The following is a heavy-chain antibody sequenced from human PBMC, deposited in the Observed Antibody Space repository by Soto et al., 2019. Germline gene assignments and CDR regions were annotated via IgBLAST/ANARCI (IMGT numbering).Heavy chain of an antibody. J-gene: IGHJ4*02. D-gene: IGHD6-19*01. CDR3: TPLALKYSSGWYEFSD. V-gene: IGHV3-15*07. CDR1: GFTFSNVL. Sequence: EVQLVESGGGLVKPGGSLRLSCSASGFTFSNVLMNWVRQAPVKGLEWVGRIKSKTDGGTTDYAAPVKGRFTISRDDSKNTLYLQMNSLKTEDTAVYYCTPLALKYSSGWYEFSDWGQGTLVTVSS. CDR2: IKSKTDGGTT.